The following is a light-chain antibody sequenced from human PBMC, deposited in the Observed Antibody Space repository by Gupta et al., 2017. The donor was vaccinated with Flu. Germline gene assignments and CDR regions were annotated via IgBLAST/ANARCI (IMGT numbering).Light chain of an antibody. CDR3: GSHAVGNQYL. CDR1: SSDVGGFNS. J-gene: IGLJ2*01. Sequence: SVTISCTGTSSDVGGFNSVSWYQHHPGKAPKLIIYDVNNRPSGVPDRFSGSKSGNTASLTVSVLQAEDEADYYCGSHAVGNQYLFGGGTKVTVL. V-gene: IGLV2-8*01. CDR2: DVN.